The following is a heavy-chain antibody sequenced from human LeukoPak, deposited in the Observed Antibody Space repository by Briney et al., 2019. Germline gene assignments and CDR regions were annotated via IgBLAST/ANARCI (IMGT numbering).Heavy chain of an antibody. J-gene: IGHJ4*02. CDR3: ARDRVGEFDY. CDR1: GYIFTAYY. Sequence: SVKVSCKTSGYIFTAYYMHWVRQAPGQGLEWMGRIIPILAIARNAQKFQGRLTITADKSTSTAYMELSSLRSEDTAVYYCARDRVGEFDYWGQGTLVTVSS. D-gene: IGHD1-26*01. CDR2: IIPILAIA. V-gene: IGHV1-69*04.